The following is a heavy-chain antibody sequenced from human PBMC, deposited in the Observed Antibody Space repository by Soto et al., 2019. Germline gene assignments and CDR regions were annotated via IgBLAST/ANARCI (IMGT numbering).Heavy chain of an antibody. CDR1: GFTFSTYG. CDR2: IWYDGSNK. J-gene: IGHJ4*02. Sequence: QVQLVESGGGVVQPGTSLRLSCAASGFTFSTYGMHWVRQAPGKGLEGVAVIWYDGSNKYYAESVKGRFTISRDNSNSKNTLYLQMNSLRAEDTAVYYCARDGGGNNYGFEYWGQGTLVTVSS. V-gene: IGHV3-33*01. CDR3: ARDGGGNNYGFEY. D-gene: IGHD1-26*01.